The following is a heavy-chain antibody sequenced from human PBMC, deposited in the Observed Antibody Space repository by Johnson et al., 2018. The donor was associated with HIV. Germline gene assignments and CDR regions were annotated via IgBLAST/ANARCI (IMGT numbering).Heavy chain of an antibody. CDR1: GFTFDDYG. CDR3: ARGSLIVIVSDAFDI. V-gene: IGHV3-20*04. CDR2: INWNGGST. J-gene: IGHJ3*02. D-gene: IGHD3-16*02. Sequence: MQLVESGGGVVRPGGSLRLSCAASGFTFDDYGMSWVRQAPGKGLEWVSGINWNGGSTGYADSVKGRFTISRDNAKNSLYLQMNSLRAEDTAMYYCARGSLIVIVSDAFDIWGQGTMVTVSS.